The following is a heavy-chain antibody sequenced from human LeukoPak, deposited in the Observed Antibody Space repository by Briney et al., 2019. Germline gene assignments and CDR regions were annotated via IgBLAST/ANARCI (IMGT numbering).Heavy chain of an antibody. V-gene: IGHV3-21*01. CDR3: ARDPYSGSYGNNYYYYMDV. CDR1: GFTFSNYN. J-gene: IGHJ6*03. Sequence: GGSLRLSCEASGFTFSNYNMNWVRQAPGQRLEWVSSITSSSSYVFYADSVKGRFTISRDNAQNSLYLQMNSLRAEDTAVYYCARDPYSGSYGNNYYYYMDVWGKGTTVTISS. D-gene: IGHD5-12*01. CDR2: ITSSSSYV.